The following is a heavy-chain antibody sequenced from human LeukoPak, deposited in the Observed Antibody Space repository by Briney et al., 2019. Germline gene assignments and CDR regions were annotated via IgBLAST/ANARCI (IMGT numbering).Heavy chain of an antibody. CDR2: ISSSGSTI. Sequence: GGSLRLSCAASGFTFSSYEMNWVRQAPGKGLEWVSYISSSGSTIYYADSVKGRFTISRDNAKNSLYLQMNSLRAEDTAVYYCAKGEFQLWNFDYWGQGTLVTVSS. CDR1: GFTFSSYE. J-gene: IGHJ4*02. V-gene: IGHV3-48*03. D-gene: IGHD5-18*01. CDR3: AKGEFQLWNFDY.